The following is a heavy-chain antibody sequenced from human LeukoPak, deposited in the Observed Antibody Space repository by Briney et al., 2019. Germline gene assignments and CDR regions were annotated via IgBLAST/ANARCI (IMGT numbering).Heavy chain of an antibody. J-gene: IGHJ6*03. CDR3: ARDGLLTRTGMDV. D-gene: IGHD3/OR15-3a*01. Sequence: SVKVSCKASGGALIDYTISWVRQAPGQGLEWMGAILPMLGTANYAQSLQGRVTITTDDSSSTVYMELSSLRFEDTASYFCARDGLLTRTGMDVWGKGTTVTVSS. V-gene: IGHV1-69*16. CDR1: GGALIDYT. CDR2: ILPMLGTA.